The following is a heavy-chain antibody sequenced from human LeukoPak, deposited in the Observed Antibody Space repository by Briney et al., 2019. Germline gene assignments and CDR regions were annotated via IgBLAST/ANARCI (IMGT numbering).Heavy chain of an antibody. V-gene: IGHV1-2*06. CDR1: GYSFTVHY. J-gene: IGHJ3*02. Sequence: ASVRVSSKPSGYSFTVHYIRCGRQAPGQGREWMGRINPNCGGSSFARKIQGRVTMTRDTSIGTAYMELSSLRDDDTALYCCARDDGRSIAAHRGDAFDIWGQGTMVTVSS. CDR2: INPNCGGS. CDR3: ARDDGRSIAAHRGDAFDI. D-gene: IGHD6-6*01.